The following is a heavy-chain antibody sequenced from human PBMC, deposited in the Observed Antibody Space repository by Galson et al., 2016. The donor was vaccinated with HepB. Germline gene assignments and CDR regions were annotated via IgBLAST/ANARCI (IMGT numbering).Heavy chain of an antibody. Sequence: SVKVSCKASDHTFSVYAITWVRQAPGQGLEWLGGILPLFGTRTYAPKFEDRVTISADKSTNTIYLSLSSLTSEDTALYYCARGPDANNWSPLDSWGQGVLVTGSS. J-gene: IGHJ4*02. D-gene: IGHD2-2*01. CDR1: DHTFSVYA. CDR3: ARGPDANNWSPLDS. CDR2: ILPLFGTR. V-gene: IGHV1-69*06.